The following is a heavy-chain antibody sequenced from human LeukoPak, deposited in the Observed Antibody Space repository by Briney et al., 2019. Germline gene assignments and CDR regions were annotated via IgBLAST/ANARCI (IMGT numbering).Heavy chain of an antibody. CDR3: ARGSRGFPSY. CDR2: IYYSGST. V-gene: IGHV4-59*01. CDR1: GDSISSYY. Sequence: PSETLSLTCTVSGDSISSYYWSWIRQPPGKGLEWIGYIYYSGSTNYNPSLKSRVTISVDTSRNQFSLRLSSVTAADTAVYYCARGSRGFPSYSGQGTLVTVSS. J-gene: IGHJ4*02. D-gene: IGHD6-25*01.